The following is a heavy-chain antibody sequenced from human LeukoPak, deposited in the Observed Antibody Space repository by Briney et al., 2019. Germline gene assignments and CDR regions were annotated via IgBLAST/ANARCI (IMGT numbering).Heavy chain of an antibody. V-gene: IGHV4-34*01. J-gene: IGHJ6*03. CDR3: ARVYTGAYYDFWSGYYLPRYMDV. CDR1: GGSFSDYF. CDR2: INDYTGNT. D-gene: IGHD3-3*01. Sequence: SETLSLTCAVFGGSFSDYFWTWIRQSPGKGLEWIGEINDYTGNTNYNPSLNSRVSISLEKSKNQFSLELRSVTAADTAVYYCARVYTGAYYDFWSGYYLPRYMDVWGKGTTVTVSS.